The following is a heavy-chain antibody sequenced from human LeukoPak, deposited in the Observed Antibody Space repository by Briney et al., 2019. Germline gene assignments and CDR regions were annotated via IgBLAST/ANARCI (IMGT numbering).Heavy chain of an antibody. CDR2: INHSGST. V-gene: IGHV4-34*01. Sequence: SETLSLTCSVSGGSIRSYYWSWIRQPPGKGLEWIGEINHSGSTNYNPSLKSRVTISVDTSKNQFSLKLSSVTAADTAVYYCARKVGAFDIWGQGTMVTVSS. CDR1: GGSIRSYY. J-gene: IGHJ3*02. CDR3: ARKVGAFDI. D-gene: IGHD2-2*01.